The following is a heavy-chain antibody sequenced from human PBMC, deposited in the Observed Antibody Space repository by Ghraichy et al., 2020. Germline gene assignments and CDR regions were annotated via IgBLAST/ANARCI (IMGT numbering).Heavy chain of an antibody. CDR3: ATLYYGSGSSDY. D-gene: IGHD3-10*01. CDR1: GGSFSGYY. V-gene: IGHV4-34*01. CDR2: INHSGST. Sequence: SETLSLTCAVYGGSFSGYYWSWIRQPPGKGLEWIGEINHSGSTNYNPSLKSRVTISVDTSKNQFSLKLSSVTAADTAVYYCATLYYGSGSSDYWGQGTLVTVSS. J-gene: IGHJ4*02.